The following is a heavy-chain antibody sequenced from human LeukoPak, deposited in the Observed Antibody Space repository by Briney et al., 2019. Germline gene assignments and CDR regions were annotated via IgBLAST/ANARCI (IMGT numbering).Heavy chain of an antibody. Sequence: ASVKVSCKASGYTFTSYAMNWVRQAPGQGLEWMGWINTNTGNPTCAQGFTGRFVFSLDTSVSTAYLQISSLKAEDTAVYYCARGSIAAAGNRIKMGYWGQGTLVTVSS. CDR2: INTNTGNP. V-gene: IGHV7-4-1*02. D-gene: IGHD6-13*01. CDR1: GYTFTSYA. J-gene: IGHJ4*02. CDR3: ARGSIAAAGNRIKMGY.